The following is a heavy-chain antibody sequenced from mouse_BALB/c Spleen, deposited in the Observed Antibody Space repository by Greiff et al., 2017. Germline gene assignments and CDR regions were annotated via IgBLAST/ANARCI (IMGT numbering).Heavy chain of an antibody. D-gene: IGHD2-2*01. V-gene: IGHV5-4*02. CDR3: ARDGSPYAMDY. J-gene: IGHJ4*01. Sequence: EVQRVESGGGLVKPGGSLKLSCAASGFTFSDYYMYWVRQTPEKRLEWVATISDGGSYTYYPDSVKGRFTISRDNAKNNLYLQMSSLKSEDTAMYYCARDGSPYAMDYWGQGTSVTVSS. CDR2: ISDGGSYT. CDR1: GFTFSDYY.